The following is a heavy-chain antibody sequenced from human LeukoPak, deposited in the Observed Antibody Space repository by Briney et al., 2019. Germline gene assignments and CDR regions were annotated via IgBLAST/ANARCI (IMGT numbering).Heavy chain of an antibody. J-gene: IGHJ2*01. Sequence: SETLSLTCTVSGGSISSYDWSWIRQPAGKGLEWIGRIYTSGSTKYNPSLKSRVTMSLNTSKKQFSLKLSSVTATDTAVYYCARLTSSWYQDWYFDLWGRGTLVTVSS. CDR2: IYTSGST. CDR1: GGSISSYD. D-gene: IGHD6-13*01. V-gene: IGHV4-4*07. CDR3: ARLTSSWYQDWYFDL.